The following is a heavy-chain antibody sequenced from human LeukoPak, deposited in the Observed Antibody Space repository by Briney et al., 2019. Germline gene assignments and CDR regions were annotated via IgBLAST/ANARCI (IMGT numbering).Heavy chain of an antibody. CDR1: GGSIRSSYHY. D-gene: IGHD4-17*01. V-gene: IGHV4-39*07. CDR3: ARVTSRPGAYGDHFDY. Sequence: SETLSLTCTVSGGSIRSSYHYWGWIRQPPGKGLEWIGSIYDSGSTNYNPSLKSRVTISVDTSKNQFSLKLSSVTAADTAVYYCARVTSRPGAYGDHFDYWGQGTLVTVSS. CDR2: IYDSGST. J-gene: IGHJ4*02.